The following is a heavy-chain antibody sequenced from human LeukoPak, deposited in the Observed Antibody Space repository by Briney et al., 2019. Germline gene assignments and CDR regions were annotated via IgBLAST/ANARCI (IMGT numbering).Heavy chain of an antibody. CDR1: GYTFTSYG. CDR2: ISAYNGNT. D-gene: IGHD3-22*01. J-gene: IGHJ1*01. CDR3: ARASYDSSDYEFFQH. V-gene: IGHV1-18*01. Sequence: ASVKVSCKASGYTFTSYGISWVRQAPGQGFEWMGWISAYNGNTNYAQKLQGRVTMTRDTSISTAYMELSRLRSDDTAVYYCARASYDSSDYEFFQHWGQGTLVTVSS.